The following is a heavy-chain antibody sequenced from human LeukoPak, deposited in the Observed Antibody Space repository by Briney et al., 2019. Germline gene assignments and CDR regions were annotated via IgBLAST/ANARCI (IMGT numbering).Heavy chain of an antibody. V-gene: IGHV4-59*08. D-gene: IGHD1-26*01. CDR2: IYYSGGT. Sequence: SETLSLTCTVSGGSISGAYWSWIRQPAGKGLEWIGYIYYSGGTNYNPSLKSRVTISVDTSKNQFSLKLSSVTAADTAVYYCARLGFSNSGSYLAPSDYWGQGTLVTVSS. J-gene: IGHJ4*02. CDR3: ARLGFSNSGSYLAPSDY. CDR1: GGSISGAY.